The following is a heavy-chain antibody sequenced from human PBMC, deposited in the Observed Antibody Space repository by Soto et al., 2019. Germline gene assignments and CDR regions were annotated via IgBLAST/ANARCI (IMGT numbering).Heavy chain of an antibody. D-gene: IGHD1-26*01. J-gene: IGHJ4*02. Sequence: SETLSLTCTVSGGSISSYYWSWIRQPPGKGLEWIGYIYYSGSTNYNPSLKSRVTISVDTSKNQFSLKLSSVTAADTAVYYCARRWGRTFDYWGQGTLVTISS. CDR3: ARRWGRTFDY. V-gene: IGHV4-59*08. CDR1: GGSISSYY. CDR2: IYYSGST.